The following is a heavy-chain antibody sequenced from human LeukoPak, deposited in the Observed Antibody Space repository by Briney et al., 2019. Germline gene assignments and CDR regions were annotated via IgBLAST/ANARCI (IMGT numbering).Heavy chain of an antibody. V-gene: IGHV1-69*04. CDR3: AEGKTYYYGSGAPLYGMDV. CDR2: IIPILGIA. Sequence: EASVKVSCKASGGTFSSYAISWVRQAPGQGLEWMGRIIPILGIANYAQKFQGRVTIIADKSTSTAYMELSSLRSEDTAVYYCAEGKTYYYGSGAPLYGMDVWGQGTTVTVSS. CDR1: GGTFSSYA. D-gene: IGHD3-10*01. J-gene: IGHJ6*02.